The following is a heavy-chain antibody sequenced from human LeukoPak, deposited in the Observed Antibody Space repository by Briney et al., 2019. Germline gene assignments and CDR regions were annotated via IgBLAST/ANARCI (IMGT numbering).Heavy chain of an antibody. Sequence: GGSLRPSCAASGFTFSTYGMIWVRQAPGKGLEWLSYISSSSDSIKYADSVKGRFTSSRDNAKNSLYLQMTSLRAEDTAVYYCAKSRIGFSGQLDHWGQGALITVSS. J-gene: IGHJ4*02. D-gene: IGHD5-12*01. CDR3: AKSRIGFSGQLDH. CDR2: ISSSSDSI. V-gene: IGHV3-48*04. CDR1: GFTFSTYG.